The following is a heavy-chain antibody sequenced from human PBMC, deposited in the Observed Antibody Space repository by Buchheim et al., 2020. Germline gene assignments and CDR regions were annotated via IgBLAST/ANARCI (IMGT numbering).Heavy chain of an antibody. CDR2: ISGSGGST. CDR1: GFTFSSYA. D-gene: IGHD3-3*01. V-gene: IGHV3-23*01. J-gene: IGHJ6*02. CDR3: AKGYDFWSGSPYYYYGMDV. Sequence: EVQLLESGGGLVQPGGSLRLSCAASGFTFSSYAMSWVRQAPGKGLEWVSAISGSGGSTYYADPVKGRFTISRDNSKNTLYLQMNSLRAEDTAVYYCAKGYDFWSGSPYYYYGMDVWGQGTT.